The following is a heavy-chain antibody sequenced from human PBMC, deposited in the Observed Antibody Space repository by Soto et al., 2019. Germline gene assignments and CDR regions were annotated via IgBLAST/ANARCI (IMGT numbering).Heavy chain of an antibody. Sequence: QVQLVQSGAEVKKPGSSVKVSCKASGGTFSSYAISWVRQAPGQGLEWMGGIIPIFGTANYAQKFQGRVTITADESTSTAYMGLSSLRSEDTAVYYCASSFIDSGGYYYRYYYYGMDVWGQGTTVTVSS. D-gene: IGHD3-22*01. J-gene: IGHJ6*02. CDR1: GGTFSSYA. CDR2: IIPIFGTA. CDR3: ASSFIDSGGYYYRYYYYGMDV. V-gene: IGHV1-69*01.